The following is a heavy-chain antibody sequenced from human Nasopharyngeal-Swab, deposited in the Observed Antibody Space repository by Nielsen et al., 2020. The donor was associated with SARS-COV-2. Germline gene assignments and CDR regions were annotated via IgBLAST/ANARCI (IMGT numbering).Heavy chain of an antibody. CDR1: AGTFSSYA. J-gene: IGHJ4*02. V-gene: IGHV1-69*13. Sequence: SVQVSCNASAGTFSSYAISWVRQAPGQGLEGMGALIPIFGTAKYEQKFLGRVTITADESTSTAYMELSSLKSEDTAVYYWARERDGSGSYVADYWGQGTLVTVSS. CDR2: LIPIFGTA. D-gene: IGHD3-10*01. CDR3: ARERDGSGSYVADY.